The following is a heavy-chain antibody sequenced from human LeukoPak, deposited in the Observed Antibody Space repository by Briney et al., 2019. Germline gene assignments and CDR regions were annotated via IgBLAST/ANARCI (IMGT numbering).Heavy chain of an antibody. Sequence: SETLSLTCTVSGGSISSYYWSWIRQPPGKGLEWIGYIYYSGSTNYNPSLKSRVTISVDTSKNQFSLKLSSVTAADTAVYYCASMPTSGYSYGLFDYWGQGTPVTVSS. D-gene: IGHD5-18*01. CDR3: ASMPTSGYSYGLFDY. CDR1: GGSISSYY. V-gene: IGHV4-59*01. J-gene: IGHJ4*02. CDR2: IYYSGST.